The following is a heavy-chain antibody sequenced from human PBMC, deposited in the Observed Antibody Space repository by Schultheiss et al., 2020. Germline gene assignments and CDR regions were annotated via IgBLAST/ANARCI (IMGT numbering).Heavy chain of an antibody. CDR1: GGSISSYYY. CDR2: INQSGST. D-gene: IGHD3-10*01. Sequence: AETLSLTCTVSGGSISSYYYWSWIRQPPGKGLEWIGEINQSGSTNYNPSLKSRVTISVDTSKNQFSLKLSSVTAADTAVYYCAGVPPTMVRGVDPSRDYWGQGTLVTVSS. CDR3: AGVPPTMVRGVDPSRDY. V-gene: IGHV4-34*01. J-gene: IGHJ4*02.